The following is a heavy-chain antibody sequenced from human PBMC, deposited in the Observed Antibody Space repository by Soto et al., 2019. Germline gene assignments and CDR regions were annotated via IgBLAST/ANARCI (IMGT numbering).Heavy chain of an antibody. V-gene: IGHV4-4*07. CDR2: IYTSGGT. J-gene: IGHJ6*02. CDR3: ARGEDAFFYYGLDV. CDR1: GGSISSYY. Sequence: SETLSLTCTVSGGSISSYYWSWIRQPAGKGLEWIGRIYTSGGTNFNPSLNSRVTMSRDTSKKQFSLKLTSVTAADTAVYYCARGEDAFFYYGLDVWGQGITVTVSS.